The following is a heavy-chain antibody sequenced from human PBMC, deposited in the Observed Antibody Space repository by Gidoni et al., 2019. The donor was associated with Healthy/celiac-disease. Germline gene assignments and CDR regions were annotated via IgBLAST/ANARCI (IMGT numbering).Heavy chain of an antibody. V-gene: IGHV3-9*01. J-gene: IGHJ4*02. Sequence: EVRLVECGGGLVQPGRSLRLSCAASGFTFDDYAMHWVRQAPGKGLEWVSGISWNSGSIDYADSVKRRFTISRDNAKNSLYLQMNSLRAEDTALYYCANFGSYGDSYWGQGTLVTVSS. CDR1: GFTFDDYA. CDR3: ANFGSYGDSY. D-gene: IGHD4-17*01. CDR2: ISWNSGSI.